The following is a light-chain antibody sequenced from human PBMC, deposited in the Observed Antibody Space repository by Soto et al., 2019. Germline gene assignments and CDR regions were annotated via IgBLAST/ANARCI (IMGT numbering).Light chain of an antibody. J-gene: IGKJ5*01. CDR2: DAS. CDR1: QSVSSSY. CDR3: QQRSDSIT. V-gene: IGKV3D-20*02. Sequence: EIVLTQSPGTLSLSPGERATLSCRASQSVSSSYLAWFQQRPGQTPRLLIYDASTRAPSIPARFSGRGSGADFTLTISSLDPEDFAVYYCQQRSDSITFGQGTRLEIK.